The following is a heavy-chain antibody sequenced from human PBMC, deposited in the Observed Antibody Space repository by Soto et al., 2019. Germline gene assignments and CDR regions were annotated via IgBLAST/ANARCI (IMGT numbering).Heavy chain of an antibody. CDR2: ISGGGGST. D-gene: IGHD4-17*01. J-gene: IGHJ6*02. V-gene: IGHV3-23*01. CDR1: GLTFSNYA. CDR3: VILLRSWYGHNALDV. Sequence: GGSLRLSCTASGLTFSNYAMSWVRQAPGKGLEFVSFISGGGGSTYSADSVKGRFTVSRDNLKNTLSLQMNSLRVEDTAVYYCVILLRSWYGHNALDVWGQGTTVTVSS.